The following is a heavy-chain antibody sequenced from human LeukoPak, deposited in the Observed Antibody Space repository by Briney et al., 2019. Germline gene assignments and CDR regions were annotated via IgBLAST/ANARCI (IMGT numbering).Heavy chain of an antibody. CDR1: GFTFSDYY. V-gene: IGHV3-11*01. Sequence: GGSLRLSCAASGFTFSDYYMSWIRQAPGKGLEWVSYISSSGSTIYYADSVKGRFTISRDNAKNSLYLQMNSLRAEDTAVYYCARGENYYDSSGYWANYFDYWGQGTLVTVSS. J-gene: IGHJ4*02. CDR2: ISSSGSTI. CDR3: ARGENYYDSSGYWANYFDY. D-gene: IGHD3-22*01.